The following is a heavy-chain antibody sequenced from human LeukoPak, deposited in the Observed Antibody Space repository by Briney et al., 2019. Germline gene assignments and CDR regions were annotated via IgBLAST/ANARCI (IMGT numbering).Heavy chain of an antibody. CDR3: ARASGSFDF. D-gene: IGHD3-10*01. V-gene: IGHV3-33*01. CDR1: GFIFATYG. J-gene: IGHJ3*01. Sequence: PGGSLRLSCAASGFIFATYGIHWVRRAPGKGLEWVAVIWSDGSNKYYADSVKGRFTISRDNSKDTLYLQMSSLRAEDTAIYYCARASGSFDFWGQGTMVIVSS. CDR2: IWSDGSNK.